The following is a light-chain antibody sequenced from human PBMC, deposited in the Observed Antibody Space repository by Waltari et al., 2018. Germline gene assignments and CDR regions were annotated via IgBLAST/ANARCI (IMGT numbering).Light chain of an antibody. CDR2: RND. J-gene: IGLJ3*02. V-gene: IGLV1-47*01. Sequence: QSVLTQPPSASGTPGQRVTISCSGSSSNIGSNFVYWYQQLPGTAPKLLIYRNDQRPSGVPDRFSGSKSGTSASLAISGLRSEDEADYYCAAWDGSLTGPVFGGGTKLTVL. CDR1: SSNIGSNF. CDR3: AAWDGSLTGPV.